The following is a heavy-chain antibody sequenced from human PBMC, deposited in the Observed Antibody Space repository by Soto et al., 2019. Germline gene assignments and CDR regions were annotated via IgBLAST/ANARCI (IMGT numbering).Heavy chain of an antibody. CDR2: IIPIFGTA. J-gene: IGHJ6*02. Sequence: SVKVSCKASGGTFSSYASSWVRQAPGQGLEWMGGIIPIFGTANYAQKFQGRVTITADESTSTAYMELSSLRSEDTAVYYCGVVVPAAMGVYYYGMDVWGQGTTVTVSS. D-gene: IGHD2-2*01. V-gene: IGHV1-69*13. CDR1: GGTFSSYA. CDR3: GVVVPAAMGVYYYGMDV.